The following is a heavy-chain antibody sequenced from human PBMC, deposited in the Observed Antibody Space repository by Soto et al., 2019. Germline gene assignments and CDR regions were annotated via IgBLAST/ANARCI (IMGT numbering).Heavy chain of an antibody. Sequence: GGSLRLSCAASGFTFSSYGMHWVRQAPGKGLEWVAVIWYDGSNKYYADSVKGRFTISRDNSKNTLYLQMNSLRAEDTAVYYCARVRDSSGYYTFDYYYYGMDVWGQGTTVTVSS. J-gene: IGHJ6*02. CDR1: GFTFSSYG. V-gene: IGHV3-33*01. CDR3: ARVRDSSGYYTFDYYYYGMDV. D-gene: IGHD3-22*01. CDR2: IWYDGSNK.